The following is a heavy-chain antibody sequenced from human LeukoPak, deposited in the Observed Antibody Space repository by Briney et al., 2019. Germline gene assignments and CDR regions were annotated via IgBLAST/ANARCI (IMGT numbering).Heavy chain of an antibody. J-gene: IGHJ1*01. D-gene: IGHD2-15*01. CDR2: ITTSRSTT. CDR1: VFTFSSYD. V-gene: IGHV3-48*02. CDR3: ARDSDCSGGSCYPRYFQY. Sequence: PGRSLRLSCESSVFTFSSYDMNWVSQAPGKGREWGSYITTSRSTTYNADSVKRRFTISRDNAKNSLFLQMTRLRDEDTAVYYCARDSDCSGGSCYPRYFQYWGQGTLVTVSS.